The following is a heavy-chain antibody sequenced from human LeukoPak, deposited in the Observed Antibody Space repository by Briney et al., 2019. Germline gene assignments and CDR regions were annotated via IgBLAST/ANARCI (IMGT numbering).Heavy chain of an antibody. CDR3: ARVVRGGWLRGWFDP. CDR2: IYYSGST. V-gene: IGHV4-59*01. CDR1: GGSISSYY. D-gene: IGHD3-10*01. J-gene: IGHJ5*02. Sequence: SETLSLTXTVSGGSISSYYWSWIRQPPGKGLEWIGYIYYSGSTNYNPSLKSRVTISVDTSKNQFSLKLSSVTAADTAEYYCARVVRGGWLRGWFDPWGQGTLVTVSS.